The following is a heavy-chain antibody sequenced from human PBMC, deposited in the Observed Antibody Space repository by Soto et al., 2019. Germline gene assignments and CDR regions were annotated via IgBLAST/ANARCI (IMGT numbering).Heavy chain of an antibody. CDR2: ISWNSGSI. CDR1: GFTFDDYA. D-gene: IGHD2-15*01. CDR3: AKDLGYCSGGSCYTLDY. V-gene: IGHV3-9*01. J-gene: IGHJ4*02. Sequence: HPGGSLRLSCAASGFTFDDYAMHWVRQAPGKGLEWVSGISWNSGSIGYADSVKGRFTISRDNAKNSLYLQMNSLRAEDTALYYCAKDLGYCSGGSCYTLDYWGQGTLVTVS.